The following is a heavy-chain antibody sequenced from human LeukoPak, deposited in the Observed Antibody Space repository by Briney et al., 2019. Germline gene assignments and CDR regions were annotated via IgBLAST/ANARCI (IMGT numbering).Heavy chain of an antibody. J-gene: IGHJ5*02. D-gene: IGHD3-3*01. CDR1: GFTFSSYS. V-gene: IGHV3-21*01. CDR2: ISSSSSYI. CDR3: ARATDYDFWSGYSPFDP. Sequence: GGSLRLSCAASGFTFSSYSMNWVRQAPGKGLEWVSSISSSSSYIYYADSVKGRFTISRDNAKSSLYLQMNSLRAEDTAVYYCARATDYDFWSGYSPFDPWGQGTLVTVSS.